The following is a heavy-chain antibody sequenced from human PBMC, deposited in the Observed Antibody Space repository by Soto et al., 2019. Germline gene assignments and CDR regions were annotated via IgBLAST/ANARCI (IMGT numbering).Heavy chain of an antibody. Sequence: QVQLVQSGAEVKKPGSSVKVSCKASGGTFSSYAISWVRQAPGQGLEWMGGIIPIFGTANYAQKFQGRVTITADESTSTAYMELSSLRSEDTAVYYCAHRGTAMVSTLYYYYGMDVWGQGTTVTVSS. CDR2: IIPIFGTA. CDR3: AHRGTAMVSTLYYYYGMDV. CDR1: GGTFSSYA. V-gene: IGHV1-69*01. D-gene: IGHD5-18*01. J-gene: IGHJ6*02.